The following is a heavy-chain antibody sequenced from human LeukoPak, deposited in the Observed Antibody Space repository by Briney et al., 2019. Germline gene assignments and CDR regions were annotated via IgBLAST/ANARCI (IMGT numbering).Heavy chain of an antibody. V-gene: IGHV3-7*01. CDR1: GFTFSSYR. D-gene: IGHD5-18*01. CDR2: IKQDGSEQ. J-gene: IGHJ6*03. Sequence: GGSLRLSCAASGFTFSSYRMSWVRQAPGKGLEWVATIKQDGSEQYYVDSVKGRFTISRDNAKNSLYLQMNSLRAEDTAVYYCARLRGYSYLSGDYYYMDVWGKGTTVTVSS. CDR3: ARLRGYSYLSGDYYYMDV.